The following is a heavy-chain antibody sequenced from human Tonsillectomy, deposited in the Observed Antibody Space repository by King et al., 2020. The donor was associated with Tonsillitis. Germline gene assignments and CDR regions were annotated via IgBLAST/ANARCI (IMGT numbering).Heavy chain of an antibody. CDR3: AREGEVAATPYYFDY. CDR2: ISYDGTKK. D-gene: IGHD2-15*01. Sequence: VQLVESGGGVVQPGRSLGLSCAASGFIFSSYGMHWVRQAPGKGLEWVAVISYDGTKKYYADSVRGRCTISRDNSKNTLYLQMNNLRAEDTAVYYCAREGEVAATPYYFDYWGQGTLVTVSS. CDR1: GFIFSSYG. V-gene: IGHV3-30*03. J-gene: IGHJ4*02.